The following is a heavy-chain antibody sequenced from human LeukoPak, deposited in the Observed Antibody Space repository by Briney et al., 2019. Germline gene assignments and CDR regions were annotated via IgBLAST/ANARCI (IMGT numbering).Heavy chain of an antibody. CDR1: GFTFSSYW. CDR3: ARGNSYGLYYFDY. Sequence: PGGSLRLSCAASGFTFSSYWMSWVRQAPGKVLEWVANIKQDGSEKYYVDSVKGRFTISRDNAKNSLYLQMNSLRAEDTAVYYCARGNSYGLYYFDYWGQGTLVTVSS. CDR2: IKQDGSEK. V-gene: IGHV3-7*01. D-gene: IGHD5-18*01. J-gene: IGHJ4*02.